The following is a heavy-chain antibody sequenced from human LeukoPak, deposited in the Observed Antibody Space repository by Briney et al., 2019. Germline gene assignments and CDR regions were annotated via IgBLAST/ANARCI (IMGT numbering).Heavy chain of an antibody. CDR3: ARLPEFHTGHSYYYMDV. J-gene: IGHJ6*03. D-gene: IGHD1-14*01. CDR1: GDSIINTNYY. Sequence: SETLSLTCTVSGDSIINTNYYWGWIRQPPGEGLEWFGSISYSGNTYYNPSLKTRITISVDTSKNQFSLKLGSVTAADTAIYYCARLPEFHTGHSYYYMDVWSKGTTVTISS. CDR2: ISYSGNT. V-gene: IGHV4-39*01.